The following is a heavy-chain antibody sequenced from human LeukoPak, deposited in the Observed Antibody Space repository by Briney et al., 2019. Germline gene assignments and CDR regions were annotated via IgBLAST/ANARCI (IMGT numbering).Heavy chain of an antibody. V-gene: IGHV1-46*01. J-gene: IGHJ4*02. CDR2: INPSGGST. D-gene: IGHD6-25*01. CDR3: ARGATAAAALDY. Sequence: ASVKVSCKASGYTFASYYMHWVRQAPGEGLEWMGIINPSGGSTSYAQKFQGRVTVTRDMSTSTVYMDLSSLRSEDTAVYHCARGATAAAALDYWGQGTLVTVSS. CDR1: GYTFASYY.